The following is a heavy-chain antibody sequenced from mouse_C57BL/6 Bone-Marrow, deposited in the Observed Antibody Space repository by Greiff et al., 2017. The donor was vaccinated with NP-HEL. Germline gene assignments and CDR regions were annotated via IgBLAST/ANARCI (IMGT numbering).Heavy chain of an antibody. CDR2: FYPGSGSI. D-gene: IGHD1-1*01. V-gene: IGHV1-62-2*01. Sequence: QVQLQQSGAELVKPGASVKLSCKASGYTFTEYTIHWVKQRSGQGLEWIGWFYPGSGSIKYNEKFKDKATLTADKSSSIVYMDLSRLTSEDSAVFTCAGRGDYGGSCYGYFEVWGRGTRVTVSS. CDR3: AGRGDYGGSCYGYFEV. CDR1: GYTFTEYT. J-gene: IGHJ1*03.